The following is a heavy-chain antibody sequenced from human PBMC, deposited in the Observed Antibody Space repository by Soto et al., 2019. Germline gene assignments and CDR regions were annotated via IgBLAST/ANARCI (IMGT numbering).Heavy chain of an antibody. CDR2: INAGNGNT. CDR3: ARDGAMVRGGGMDV. Sequence: QVQLVQSGAEVKKPGSSVKVSCKASGYTFTSYAIHWVRQAPGQRLEWMGWINAGNGNTKYSPKFQGRVTISRDTSASTAYMELSSLRSEDTAVYYCARDGAMVRGGGMDVWGQGTTVTVSS. D-gene: IGHD3-10*01. V-gene: IGHV1-3*01. CDR1: GYTFTSYA. J-gene: IGHJ6*02.